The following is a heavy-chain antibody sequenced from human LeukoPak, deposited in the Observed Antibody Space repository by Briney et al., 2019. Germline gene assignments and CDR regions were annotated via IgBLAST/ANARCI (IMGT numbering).Heavy chain of an antibody. CDR3: ARATMIVPQGGDYFDY. V-gene: IGHV4-4*07. Sequence: SETLSLTCTVSGGSISSYYWSWIRQPAGKGLEWIGRIYTSGSTNYNPSLKSRVTMSVDTSKNQFSLKLSSVTAADTAVYYCARATMIVPQGGDYFDYWGQGTLVTVSS. J-gene: IGHJ4*02. D-gene: IGHD3-22*01. CDR2: IYTSGST. CDR1: GGSISSYY.